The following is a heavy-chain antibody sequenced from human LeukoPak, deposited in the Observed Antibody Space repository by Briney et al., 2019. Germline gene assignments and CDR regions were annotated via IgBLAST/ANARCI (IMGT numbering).Heavy chain of an antibody. CDR1: GFTLSSYA. V-gene: IGHV3-64*01. D-gene: IGHD3-10*01. CDR2: ISSNGGST. CDR3: ARSGSGSYYNPYDY. J-gene: IGHJ4*02. Sequence: GGSLRLSCAASGFTLSSYAMHWVRQAPGKGLEYVSAISSNGGSTYYANSVKGRFTISRDNSKNTLYLQMGSLRAEDMAVYYCARSGSGSYYNPYDYWGQGTLVTVSS.